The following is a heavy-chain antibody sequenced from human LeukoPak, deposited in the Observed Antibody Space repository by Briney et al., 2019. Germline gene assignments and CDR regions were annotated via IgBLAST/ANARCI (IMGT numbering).Heavy chain of an antibody. J-gene: IGHJ6*03. V-gene: IGHV1-2*02. Sequence: ASVKVPCKASGYTFTGYYTHGVRQAPGQGLEWMGWINPNSGGTNYAQKFQGRVTMTRDTSISTAYMELSRLRSDDTAVYYSARGGRVWGEPYYYYMDVWGKGTTVTVSS. CDR1: GYTFTGYY. CDR2: INPNSGGT. D-gene: IGHD3-16*01. CDR3: ARGGRVWGEPYYYYMDV.